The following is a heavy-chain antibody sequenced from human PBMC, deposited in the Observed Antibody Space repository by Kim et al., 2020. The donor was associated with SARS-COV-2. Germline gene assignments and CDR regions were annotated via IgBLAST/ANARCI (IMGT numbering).Heavy chain of an antibody. J-gene: IGHJ4*02. V-gene: IGHV3-66*01. CDR2: IYSGGST. Sequence: GGSLRLSCAASGFTVSSNYMSWVRQAPGKGLEWVSVIYSGGSTYYADSVKGRFTISRDNSKNTLYLQMNSLRAEDTAVYYCARDSYDSSGYYYSSHSYYFDYWGQGTLVTVSS. CDR3: ARDSYDSSGYYYSSHSYYFDY. CDR1: GFTVSSNY. D-gene: IGHD3-22*01.